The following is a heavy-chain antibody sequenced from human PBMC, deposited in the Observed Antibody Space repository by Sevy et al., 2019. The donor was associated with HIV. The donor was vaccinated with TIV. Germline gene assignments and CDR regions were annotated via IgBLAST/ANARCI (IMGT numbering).Heavy chain of an antibody. Sequence: ASVKVSCKASGYTFTRYGISWVRQAPGQGLEWMGWISAYNGNTNYAQKLQGRVTMTTDTSTSTAYMELRSLRSDDTAVYYCARDFPLGYIAVAARKYNFDYWGQGTLVTVSS. CDR1: GYTFTRYG. D-gene: IGHD6-19*01. CDR3: ARDFPLGYIAVAARKYNFDY. J-gene: IGHJ4*02. CDR2: ISAYNGNT. V-gene: IGHV1-18*04.